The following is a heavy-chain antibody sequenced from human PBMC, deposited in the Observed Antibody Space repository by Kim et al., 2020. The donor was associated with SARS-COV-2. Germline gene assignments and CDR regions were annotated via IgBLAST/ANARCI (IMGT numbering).Heavy chain of an antibody. CDR2: IYANGRSV. D-gene: IGHD6-19*01. CDR1: GFTFSGFS. Sequence: GGSLRLSCAASGFTFSGFSMSWVRQAPGRGLEWVSSIYANGRSVFYADSVKGRFTTSRDSSRETLYLQMNSLRVEDTATYYGAKDYTPYTGWVFDYWGRG. J-gene: IGHJ4*02. CDR3: AKDYTPYTGWVFDY. V-gene: IGHV3-23*01.